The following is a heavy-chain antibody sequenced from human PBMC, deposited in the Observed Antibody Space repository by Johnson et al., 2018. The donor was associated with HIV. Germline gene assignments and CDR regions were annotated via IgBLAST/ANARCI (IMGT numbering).Heavy chain of an antibody. D-gene: IGHD1-26*01. CDR1: GFTFAHYA. V-gene: IGHV3-9*01. J-gene: IGHJ3*02. CDR2: ISWNSGSI. CDR3: VKEGGGRELLSAFDI. Sequence: VQLVESGGGVVQPGGSLRLSCEASGFTFAHYAMHWVRQAPGKGLEWVSSISWNSGSIGYADSVRGRFTISRDNTNNSLYLQMNSLRVEDTALYYWVKEGGGRELLSAFDIWGQGTTVTVSS.